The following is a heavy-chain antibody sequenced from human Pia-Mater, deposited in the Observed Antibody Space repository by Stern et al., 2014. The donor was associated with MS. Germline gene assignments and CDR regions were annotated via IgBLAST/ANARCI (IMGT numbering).Heavy chain of an antibody. CDR2: LRGTITGGTT. CDR3: SRDDFYCSGDICHSRAFAF. Sequence: VQLVESGGALEGQGRSLSPSCTTSDFTFGDSPLSWFPRAPGKGLDGLSFLRGTITGGTTENAPPVRVRFPISRDDSKSPVYLLMNSLKTEDTAMYFCSRDDFYCSGDICHSRAFAFWGQGTMVTVS. J-gene: IGHJ3*01. V-gene: IGHV3-49*03. D-gene: IGHD2-15*01. CDR1: DFTFGDSP.